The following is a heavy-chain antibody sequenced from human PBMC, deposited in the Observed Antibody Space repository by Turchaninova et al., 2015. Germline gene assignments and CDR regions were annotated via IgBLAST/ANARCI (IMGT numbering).Heavy chain of an antibody. CDR3: ARESSTVIRGIYEY. Sequence: QVQLQESGPGLVKPSEALSLICAVPCPPLNTGHYGGWLRQPPGKGREWIRNIDHVGGSDYSSSLKRRVTISVDTSKNQLSLKMRFVTAADTAIYYCARESSTVIRGIYEYWGQGTLVTVSS. CDR2: IDHVGGS. D-gene: IGHD4-17*01. CDR1: CPPLNTGHY. J-gene: IGHJ4*02. V-gene: IGHV4-38-2*02.